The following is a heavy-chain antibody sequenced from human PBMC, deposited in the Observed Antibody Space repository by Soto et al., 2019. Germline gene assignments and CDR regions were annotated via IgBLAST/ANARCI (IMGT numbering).Heavy chain of an antibody. J-gene: IGHJ3*02. CDR2: IYSGGGT. CDR1: GFTVSSSY. V-gene: IGHV3-53*02. CDR3: ARYSGGSYHSHAFDI. Sequence: EVQLVETGGGLIQPGGSLRLSCAASGFTVSSSYMNWVRQAPGKGLEWVSIIYSGGGTCYADSVKGRFTISRDNSKNTLYLQMNSLRAEDTAVYYCARYSGGSYHSHAFDIWGQGTMVTVSS. D-gene: IGHD3-16*02.